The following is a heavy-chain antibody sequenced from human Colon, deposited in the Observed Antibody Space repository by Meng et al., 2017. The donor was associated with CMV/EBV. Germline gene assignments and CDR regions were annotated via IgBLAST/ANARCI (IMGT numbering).Heavy chain of an antibody. D-gene: IGHD3-3*01. J-gene: IGHJ4*02. V-gene: IGHV3-11*01. CDR3: AKGSATSRPYYFDY. Sequence: GESLKISCAASGFTFNDYSMSWIRQAPGKGLEWISYISSNGRTIYYADSVRGRFTISRDNARNSLFLQMNTLSADDTAVYYCAKGSATSRPYYFDYWGQGTLVTVSS. CDR2: ISSNGRTI. CDR1: GFTFNDYS.